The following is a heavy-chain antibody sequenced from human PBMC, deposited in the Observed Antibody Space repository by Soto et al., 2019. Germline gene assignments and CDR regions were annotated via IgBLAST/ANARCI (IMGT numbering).Heavy chain of an antibody. CDR2: IYYSGST. CDR1: GGSISSYY. D-gene: IGHD6-13*01. Sequence: PSETLSLTCTVSGGSISSYYWSWIRQPPGKGLEWIGYIYYSGSTNYNPSLKSRVTISVDTSKNQFSLKLSSVTAADTAVYYCARALYSTHLDYWGQGTLVTVSS. J-gene: IGHJ4*02. CDR3: ARALYSTHLDY. V-gene: IGHV4-59*01.